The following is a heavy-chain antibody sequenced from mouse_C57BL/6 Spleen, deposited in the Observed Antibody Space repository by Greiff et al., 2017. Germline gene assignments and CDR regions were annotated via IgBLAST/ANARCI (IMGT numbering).Heavy chain of an antibody. CDR2: IWWDDDK. CDR3: ARYDDPHFDY. D-gene: IGHD2-3*01. V-gene: IGHV8-8*01. J-gene: IGHJ2*01. CDR1: GFSLSTFGMG. Sequence: QVQLKESGPGLLQPSQSLSLTCSFSGFSLSTFGMGVGWIRQPSGQGLEWLAHIWWDDDKYYNQALKSRLTISKDTSKNQVFLKIANVDTADSATYYCARYDDPHFDYWGQGTTLTFSS.